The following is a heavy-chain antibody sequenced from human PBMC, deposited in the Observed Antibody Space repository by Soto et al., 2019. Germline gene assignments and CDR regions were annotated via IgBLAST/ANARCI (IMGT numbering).Heavy chain of an antibody. CDR2: ITSSGSFI. D-gene: IGHD3-22*01. J-gene: IGHJ4*02. V-gene: IGHV3-21*01. Sequence: GGSLRLSCAASGFTFSNSTMNWVRQAPGKGLEWVACITSSGSFIYYADSMNGRFTISRDDAKKSLYLQMNSLRAEDTAVYYCARVPAASDRTAFYYVSKFFYFDYWGRGTQVTVSS. CDR1: GFTFSNST. CDR3: ARVPAASDRTAFYYVSKFFYFDY.